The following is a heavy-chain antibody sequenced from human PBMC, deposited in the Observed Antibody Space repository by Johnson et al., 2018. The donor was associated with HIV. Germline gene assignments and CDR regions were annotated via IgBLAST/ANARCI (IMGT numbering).Heavy chain of an antibody. J-gene: IGHJ3*01. CDR2: TSYDGGNK. Sequence: QVQLVESGGGVVQPGRSLRLSCAASGFTFSTYGMHWVRQAPGKGLEWVAVTSYDGGNKYYADSVKGRLTISRDNAKYTVDLQMNSLRVEDTAVYYCAKVDCGGDTCAGYDPFDLWGQGTLVTVSS. V-gene: IGHV3-30*19. D-gene: IGHD2-21*01. CDR1: GFTFSTYG. CDR3: AKVDCGGDTCAGYDPFDL.